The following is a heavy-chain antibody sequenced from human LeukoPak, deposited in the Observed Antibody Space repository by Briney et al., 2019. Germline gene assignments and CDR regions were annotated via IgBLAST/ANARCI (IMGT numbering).Heavy chain of an antibody. J-gene: IGHJ4*02. V-gene: IGHV4-38-2*01. Sequence: SKTLSLTCDASGYSINSGFYWGWIRRPPGKGLEWIASIYHSGSTYYNPSLKSRATISVDASENQFSLKVTSVTAADTAVYYCASRVTVAAAKNFDSWGQGTLVTVSS. CDR3: ASRVTVAAAKNFDS. D-gene: IGHD2-15*01. CDR1: GYSINSGFY. CDR2: IYHSGST.